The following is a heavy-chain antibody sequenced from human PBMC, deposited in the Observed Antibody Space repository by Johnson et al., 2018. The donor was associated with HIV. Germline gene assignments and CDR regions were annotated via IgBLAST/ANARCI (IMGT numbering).Heavy chain of an antibody. Sequence: QVQLVESGGGVVRPGGSLRLSCAVSGFTVSSNYMSWVRRAPGKGLEWVAFIRYDGSNKYYADSVQGRFTISRDNSKNTLYLQMNSLRAEDTAVYYCAKGEWGAGTDAFDIWGQGTMVTVSS. CDR2: IRYDGSNK. V-gene: IGHV3-30*02. J-gene: IGHJ3*02. D-gene: IGHD3-16*01. CDR3: AKGEWGAGTDAFDI. CDR1: GFTVSSNY.